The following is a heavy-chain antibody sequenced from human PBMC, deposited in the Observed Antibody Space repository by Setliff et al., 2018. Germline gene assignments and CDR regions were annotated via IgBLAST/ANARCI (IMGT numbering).Heavy chain of an antibody. CDR1: GYSFTSHW. CDR3: ARLPSTGSAFFQH. CDR2: IYPRDSDT. D-gene: IGHD1-1*01. Sequence: GESLKISCEGSGYSFTSHWIGWVRQMPGKGLEWMGSIYPRDSDTRYSPSFQGQVTISADKSSSTAYLQWSSLKASDTALYFCARLPSTGSAFFQHWGQGTLVTVSS. J-gene: IGHJ1*01. V-gene: IGHV5-51*01.